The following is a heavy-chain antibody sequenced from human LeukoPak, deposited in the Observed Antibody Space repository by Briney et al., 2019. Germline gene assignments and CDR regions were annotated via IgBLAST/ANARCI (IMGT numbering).Heavy chain of an antibody. CDR1: GGTFSSYA. V-gene: IGHV1-69*13. CDR2: IIPIFGTA. D-gene: IGHD2-8*02. Sequence: SVKVSCKASGGTFSSYAISWVRQAPGQGLEWMRGIIPIFGTANYAQEFQGRVTITADESTSTAYMELSSLRSEDTAVYYCARDLVAPHAYFDYWGQGTLVTVSS. CDR3: ARDLVAPHAYFDY. J-gene: IGHJ4*02.